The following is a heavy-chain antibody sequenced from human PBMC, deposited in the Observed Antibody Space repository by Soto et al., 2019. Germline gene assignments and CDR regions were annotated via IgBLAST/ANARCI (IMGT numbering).Heavy chain of an antibody. CDR3: ARGRDVDY. J-gene: IGHJ4*02. CDR1: GYAFTTYG. CDR2: ISAHNGNT. V-gene: IGHV1-18*01. Sequence: QVHLVQSGAEVKKPGASVKVSCKGSGYAFTTYGITWVRQAPGQGLEWMGWISAHNGNTNYAQKLQGRVTVTRDTSTSTAYMELRSLRSDDTAVYYCARGRDVDYWGQGALVTVSS.